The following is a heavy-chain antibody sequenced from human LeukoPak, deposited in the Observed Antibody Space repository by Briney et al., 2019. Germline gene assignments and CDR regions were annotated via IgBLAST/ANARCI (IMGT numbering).Heavy chain of an antibody. D-gene: IGHD6-19*01. CDR2: IIPIFGTA. CDR3: ARESQWLGDDAFDI. V-gene: IGHV1-69*13. CDR1: GCTFSSYA. J-gene: IGHJ3*02. Sequence: SVKVSCKASGCTFSSYAISWVRQAPGQGLEWMGGIIPIFGTANYAQKLQGRVTITADESTSTAYMELSSLRSEDTAGYYCARESQWLGDDAFDIWGQGTMVTVSS.